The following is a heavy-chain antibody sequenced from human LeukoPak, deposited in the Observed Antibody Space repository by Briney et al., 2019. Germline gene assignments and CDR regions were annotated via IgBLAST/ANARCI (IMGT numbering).Heavy chain of an antibody. CDR3: ARDQKTVYYDSSGYPGLYYYYYMDV. V-gene: IGHV4-34*01. Sequence: PSETLSLTCTVSGGSISSYYWSWIRQPPGKGLEWIGEINHSGSTNYNPSLKSRVTISVDTSKNQFSLKLSSVTAADTAVYYCARDQKTVYYDSSGYPGLYYYYYMDVWGKGTTVTISS. J-gene: IGHJ6*03. CDR2: INHSGST. D-gene: IGHD3-22*01. CDR1: GGSISSYY.